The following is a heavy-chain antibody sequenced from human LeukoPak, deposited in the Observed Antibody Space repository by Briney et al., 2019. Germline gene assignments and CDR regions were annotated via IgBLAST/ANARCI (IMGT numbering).Heavy chain of an antibody. CDR1: GYTFISYG. Sequence: ASVKVSCKASGYTFISYGISWVRQAPGQGLEWMGWISTYNDNTHYAQKLQGRVTMTTDASTSTAYMELRSLRSDDTAVYYCARADDFSPWYYYGMDVWGQGTTVTVSS. V-gene: IGHV1-18*01. CDR2: ISTYNDNT. D-gene: IGHD3-3*01. J-gene: IGHJ6*02. CDR3: ARADDFSPWYYYGMDV.